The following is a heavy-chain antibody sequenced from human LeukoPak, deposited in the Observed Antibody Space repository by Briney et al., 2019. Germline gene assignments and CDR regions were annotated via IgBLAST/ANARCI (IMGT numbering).Heavy chain of an antibody. V-gene: IGHV3-7*04. CDR3: ARGDAFSGDH. CDR2: IHPEGNEK. CDR1: GFSFTNFW. Sequence: GGSLRLSCADSGFSFTNFWMSWVRQAPGRGLEWVANIHPEGNEKYHVESVKGRFTISRDNTKNLLFLQMNGLRVEDTAVYYCARGDAFSGDHWGQGTLVTVSS. J-gene: IGHJ4*02.